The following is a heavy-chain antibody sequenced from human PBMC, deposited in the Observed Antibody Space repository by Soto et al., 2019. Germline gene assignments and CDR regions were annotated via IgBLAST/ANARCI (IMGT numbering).Heavy chain of an antibody. V-gene: IGHV3-11*01. J-gene: IGHJ4*02. CDR2: ITNSGSAV. D-gene: IGHD4-4*01. Sequence: QVQLVESGGGLVKPGGSLRLSCVAFGFPLSDWYMTWIRQAPGKGLEWVAYITNSGSAVYYADSVKGRFTISRDNAKNSLYLQLDSLRADDTAVYYCARDYSNLGFDYWGQGTLVTVSS. CDR1: GFPLSDWY. CDR3: ARDYSNLGFDY.